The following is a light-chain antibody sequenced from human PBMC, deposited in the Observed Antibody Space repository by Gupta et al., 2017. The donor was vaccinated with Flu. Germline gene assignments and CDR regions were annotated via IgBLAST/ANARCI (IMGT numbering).Light chain of an antibody. Sequence: DIQMTQSPSSLSASVGDRVTITCQASQDISNYLNWYQQKPGKAPKLLIYDASNLETGVPSRFSGSGSGTDFTFTISSLQPEDIATYYLQQDDNLTTFGGGTKVEI. J-gene: IGKJ4*01. CDR1: QDISNY. V-gene: IGKV1-33*01. CDR3: QQDDNLTT. CDR2: DAS.